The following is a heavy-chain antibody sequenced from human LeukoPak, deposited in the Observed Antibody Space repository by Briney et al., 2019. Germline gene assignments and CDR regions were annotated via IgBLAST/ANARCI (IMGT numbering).Heavy chain of an antibody. CDR1: GFTFSHYG. J-gene: IGHJ4*02. D-gene: IGHD4-11*01. Sequence: GGSLRLSCAASGFTFSHYGMHWVRQAPGKGLEWVAVIWSDGTNQYYADSVKGRFTISRDDSQKTVYLEMNSLRTEDTAMYYCARDARRGFDYSNSLQYWGQGTLVTVSS. CDR3: ARDARRGFDYSNSLQY. CDR2: IWSDGTNQ. V-gene: IGHV3-33*01.